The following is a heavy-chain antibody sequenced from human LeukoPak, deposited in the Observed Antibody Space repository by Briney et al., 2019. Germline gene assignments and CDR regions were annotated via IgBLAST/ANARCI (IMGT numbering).Heavy chain of an antibody. J-gene: IGHJ6*03. Sequence: SETLSLTCTVSGVSINSHYWSWVRQPPGKGLEWIGFIYDSGSANYKSSLESRVTMTVDTSKNQFSLKLNSVTAADTAVYYCARVLQNYYHLDVWGKGTTVTVSS. CDR3: ARVLQNYYHLDV. V-gene: IGHV4-59*11. CDR1: GVSINSHY. CDR2: IYDSGSA. D-gene: IGHD3-3*01.